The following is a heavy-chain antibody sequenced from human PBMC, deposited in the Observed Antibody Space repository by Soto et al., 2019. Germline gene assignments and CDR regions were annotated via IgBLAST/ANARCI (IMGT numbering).Heavy chain of an antibody. V-gene: IGHV1-3*01. CDR1: GYTFTSYA. CDR2: INAGNGNT. J-gene: IGHJ6*03. CDR3: ARDIGDYYYYYMDV. Sequence: ASVKVSCKASGYTFTSYAMHWVRQAPGQRLEWMGWINAGNGNTKYSQKFQGRVTITRDTSASTAYMELSSLRSEDTAVYYCARDIGDYYYYYMDVWGKGTTVTVSS. D-gene: IGHD1-26*01.